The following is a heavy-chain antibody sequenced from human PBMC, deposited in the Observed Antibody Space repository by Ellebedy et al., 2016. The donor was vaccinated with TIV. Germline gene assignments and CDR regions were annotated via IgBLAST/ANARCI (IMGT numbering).Heavy chain of an antibody. V-gene: IGHV3-7*01. Sequence: GGSLRLSCAASGFTFSNYWMSWVRQAPGKGLEWVANIKQDGSEKYYVDSVKGRFSISRDNAKNSLYVQMKSLRADDTAVYYCASRIQSNFDYWGQGTLVTVSS. CDR2: IKQDGSEK. CDR1: GFTFSNYW. J-gene: IGHJ4*02. D-gene: IGHD2-21*01. CDR3: ASRIQSNFDY.